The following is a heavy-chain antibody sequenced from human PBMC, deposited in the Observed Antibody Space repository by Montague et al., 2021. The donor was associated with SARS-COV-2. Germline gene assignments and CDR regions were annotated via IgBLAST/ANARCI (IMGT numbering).Heavy chain of an antibody. V-gene: IGHV6-1*01. CDR3: TSGREGNYNVMDV. Sequence: CAISGDSVASNSATWDWVRQAPSRVREWLGGTYYGSKWYNDYAVSVRGRVTINPDTSKNQFSLQLDSVTPEDTAIYYCTSGREGNYNVMDVWGLGTTVTVSS. J-gene: IGHJ6*02. D-gene: IGHD1-1*01. CDR1: GDSVASNSAT. CDR2: TYYGSKWYN.